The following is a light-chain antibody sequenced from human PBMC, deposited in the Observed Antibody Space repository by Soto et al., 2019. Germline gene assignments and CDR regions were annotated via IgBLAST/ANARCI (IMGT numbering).Light chain of an antibody. J-gene: IGKJ2*01. Sequence: DIRLTQSPASLSASVGDRVSITCRTSRSISRYLNWYQQKLGKAPKLLIYGASTLQGGVPSRFSGSGSGTDFTLTISGLQPEDCAPYYCQESYSSPYFFGQGTKLEMK. V-gene: IGKV1-39*01. CDR3: QESYSSPYF. CDR2: GAS. CDR1: RSISRY.